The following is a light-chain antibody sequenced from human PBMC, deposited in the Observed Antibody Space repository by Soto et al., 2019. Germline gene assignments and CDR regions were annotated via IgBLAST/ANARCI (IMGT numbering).Light chain of an antibody. V-gene: IGKV1-8*01. Sequence: AIRMTQSPSSFSASTGDRVTITCRASQGISSYLAWYQQKPGKAPKLLIYAASTLQSGVPSRFSGSGSGTDFTLTISCLQSEDIATYYCQQYYTYPTWTFGQGTKVEIK. J-gene: IGKJ1*01. CDR3: QQYYTYPTWT. CDR1: QGISSY. CDR2: AAS.